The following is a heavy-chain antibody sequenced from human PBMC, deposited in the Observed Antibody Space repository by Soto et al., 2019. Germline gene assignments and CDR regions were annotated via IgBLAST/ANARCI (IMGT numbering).Heavy chain of an antibody. Sequence: ASVKVSCMASGYTFTSYYMHWVRQAPGQGVEWMGIINPSGGSSSYAQKFQGRNTKTTDTATSTVNIWLSSLRSEDTGVNYCTRDAYRITIFGVVIIGHYYYGTDVWGQGTTVTVSS. J-gene: IGHJ6*02. D-gene: IGHD3-3*01. CDR2: INPSGGSS. CDR3: TRDAYRITIFGVVIIGHYYYGTDV. V-gene: IGHV1-46*01. CDR1: GYTFTSYY.